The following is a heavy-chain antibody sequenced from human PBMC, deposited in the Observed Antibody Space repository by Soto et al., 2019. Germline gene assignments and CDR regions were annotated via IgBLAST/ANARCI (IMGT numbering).Heavy chain of an antibody. CDR3: AKDGAVLFAFDI. J-gene: IGHJ3*02. V-gene: IGHV3-23*01. D-gene: IGHD3-3*02. CDR2: ISGSGGSK. Sequence: EVQLLESGGGLVQPGGSLRLSCAASGFTFSSYAMSWVRQAPGKGLEWVSAISGSGGSKYYADSVKGRFTISRDNSKNTLYLQMNSLRAEDTAVYYCAKDGAVLFAFDIWGQGTMVTVSS. CDR1: GFTFSSYA.